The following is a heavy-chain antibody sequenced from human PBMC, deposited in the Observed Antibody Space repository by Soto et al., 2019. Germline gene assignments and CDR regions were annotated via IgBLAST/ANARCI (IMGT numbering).Heavy chain of an antibody. V-gene: IGHV1-69*10. CDR1: GGTFSSSA. CDR2: IIPIFGIA. CDR3: ARAPSDYYDSSGYYFDY. J-gene: IGHJ4*02. D-gene: IGHD3-22*01. Sequence: ASVKVSCKASGGTFSSSAISWVRQAPGQGLEWMGGIIPIFGIANYAQKFQGRVTITADKSTSTAYMELSSLRSEDTAVYYCARAPSDYYDSSGYYFDYWGQGTLVTVSS.